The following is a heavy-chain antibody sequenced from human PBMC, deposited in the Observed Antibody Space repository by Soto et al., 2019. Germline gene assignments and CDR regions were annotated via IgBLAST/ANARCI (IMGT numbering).Heavy chain of an antibody. CDR3: ARDTKMLAPLIYMDH. J-gene: IGHJ4*02. D-gene: IGHD3-22*01. V-gene: IGHV3-21*01. CDR1: GFTFNIYS. Sequence: LRLSCAASGFTFNIYSMNWVRQAPGKGLEWVSSISSRSSNIDYADSVKGRFTISRDNANNSLYLQMNNLSADDTAVYYCARDTKMLAPLIYMDHWGRGTLVTVSS. CDR2: ISSRSSNI.